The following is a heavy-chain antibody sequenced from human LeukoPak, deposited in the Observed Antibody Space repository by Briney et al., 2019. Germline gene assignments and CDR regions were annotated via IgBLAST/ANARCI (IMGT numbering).Heavy chain of an antibody. V-gene: IGHV4-59*12. D-gene: IGHD4-17*01. CDR3: ATDYGDYQRDAFDI. CDR2: IYNSGTIYYSGST. J-gene: IGHJ3*02. Sequence: SETLSLTCTVSGGSMSSNYWSWIRQPPGKGLEWIGYIYNSGTIYYSGSTNYNPSLLSRVTISVDKSKNQFSLKLSSVTAADTAVYYCATDYGDYQRDAFDIWGQGTMVTVSS. CDR1: GGSMSSNY.